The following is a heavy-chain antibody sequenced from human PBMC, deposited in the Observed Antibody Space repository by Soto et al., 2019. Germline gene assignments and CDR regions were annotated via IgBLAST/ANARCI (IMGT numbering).Heavy chain of an antibody. CDR1: GFTFSNYA. V-gene: IGHV3-23*01. Sequence: PGGSLRLSCAASGFTFSNYAMNWVRQAPGKGLEWVSTISNSGGHTYYADSVKGRFTISRHNSKSTLNLQMHSLRAEDTAIYYCAKGYHNYGGYSDYWGQGTLVTVSS. CDR3: AKGYHNYGGYSDY. CDR2: ISNSGGHT. J-gene: IGHJ4*02. D-gene: IGHD4-17*01.